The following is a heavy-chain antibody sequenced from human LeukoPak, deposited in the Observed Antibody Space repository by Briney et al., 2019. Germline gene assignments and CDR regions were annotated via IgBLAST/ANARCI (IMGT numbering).Heavy chain of an antibody. J-gene: IGHJ4*02. CDR1: GYTFTGYY. Sequence: ASVKVSCKASGYTFTGYYMHWVRQAPGQGLEWMGRINPNSGGTNYAQKFQGRVTMTRDTSISTAYMELSRLRSDDTAVYYCARVVLPYSSGSTLGYWGQGTLVTVSS. D-gene: IGHD6-19*01. CDR2: INPNSGGT. V-gene: IGHV1-2*06. CDR3: ARVVLPYSSGSTLGY.